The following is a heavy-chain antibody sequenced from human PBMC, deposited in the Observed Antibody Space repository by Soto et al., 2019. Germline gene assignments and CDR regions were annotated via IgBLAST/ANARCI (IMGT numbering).Heavy chain of an antibody. Sequence: QVQLVESGGGVVQPGRSLRLSCAASGFTFSNYGMHWVRQAPGKGLEWVAVISYDGSNKYYADSVKGRFSISRDNSKNTLSLQMNSLRAEDTAVYYCAKGDWFDPWGQGTLVTVSS. V-gene: IGHV3-30*18. CDR1: GFTFSNYG. J-gene: IGHJ5*02. CDR2: ISYDGSNK. CDR3: AKGDWFDP.